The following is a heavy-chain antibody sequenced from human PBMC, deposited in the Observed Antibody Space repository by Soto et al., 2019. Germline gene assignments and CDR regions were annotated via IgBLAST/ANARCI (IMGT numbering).Heavy chain of an antibody. Sequence: VQLVESGGGLVQPGGSLRLSCAASGFSVSSNYMSWVRQAPGKGLEWVSVIYSGGSTYYADSVKGRFTISRDNSKNTLYLQMHSLRAEDTAVYYCARMGDSSGYSGWFDPWGQGTLVTVSS. CDR1: GFSVSSNY. J-gene: IGHJ5*02. CDR2: IYSGGST. V-gene: IGHV3-66*01. CDR3: ARMGDSSGYSGWFDP. D-gene: IGHD3-22*01.